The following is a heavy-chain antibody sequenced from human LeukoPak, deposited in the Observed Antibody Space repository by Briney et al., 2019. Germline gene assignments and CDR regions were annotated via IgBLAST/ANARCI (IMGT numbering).Heavy chain of an antibody. CDR1: GFTFGDYA. Sequence: GGSLRLSCTASGFTFGDYAMSWFRQAPGKGLEWVGFIRGKAYGGTTEYAASVKGRFTISRDDSKSIAYLQMNSLKTEDTAVYYCTRVGYCSSTSCYTQGGFDYWGQGTLVTVSS. J-gene: IGHJ4*02. CDR2: IRGKAYGGTT. D-gene: IGHD2-2*02. CDR3: TRVGYCSSTSCYTQGGFDY. V-gene: IGHV3-49*03.